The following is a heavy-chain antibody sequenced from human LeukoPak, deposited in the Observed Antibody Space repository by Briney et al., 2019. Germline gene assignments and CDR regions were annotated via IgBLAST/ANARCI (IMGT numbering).Heavy chain of an antibody. Sequence: PSETLSLTCTVSGGSISSYYWSWIRQHPGKGLEWIGYIYYSGSTYYNPSLKSRVTISVDTSKNQFSLKLSSVTAADTAVYYCARGTTVTTDTYYYYGMDVWGQGTTVTVSS. J-gene: IGHJ6*02. CDR1: GGSISSYY. CDR3: ARGTTVTTDTYYYYGMDV. V-gene: IGHV4-59*06. D-gene: IGHD4-17*01. CDR2: IYYSGST.